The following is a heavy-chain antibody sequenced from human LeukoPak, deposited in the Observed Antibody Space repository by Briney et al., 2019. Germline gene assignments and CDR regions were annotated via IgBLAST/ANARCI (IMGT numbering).Heavy chain of an antibody. CDR1: GYTFTAYY. D-gene: IGHD1-26*01. CDR2: INPNTGGT. CDR3: ARASGTYSLDY. Sequence: VASVKVSCKASGYTFTAYYMQWVRQAPGQGLEWMGWINPNTGGTDYAQKFQGRVTMTRDTSISTAYMELSRLKSDDTAVYFCARASGTYSLDYWDQGTPVTVSS. V-gene: IGHV1-2*02. J-gene: IGHJ4*02.